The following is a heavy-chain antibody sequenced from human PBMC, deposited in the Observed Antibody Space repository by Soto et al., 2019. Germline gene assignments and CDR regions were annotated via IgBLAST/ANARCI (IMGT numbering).Heavy chain of an antibody. V-gene: IGHV4-59*01. Sequence: SETLSLTCTVSGDSISAYSWSWVRQPPGKGLEWVGNIHYSGSTNYNPSLKSRVTISVDTSKNQFSLKLSSVTAADTAVYYCAREPDIVLVPAAMRDYYYYYGMDVWGQGTTVTVSS. CDR2: IHYSGST. CDR3: AREPDIVLVPAAMRDYYYYYGMDV. CDR1: GDSISAYS. D-gene: IGHD2-2*01. J-gene: IGHJ6*02.